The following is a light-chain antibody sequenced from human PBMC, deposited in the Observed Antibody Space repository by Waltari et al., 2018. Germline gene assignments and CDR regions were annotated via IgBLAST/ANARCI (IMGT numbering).Light chain of an antibody. V-gene: IGLV2-8*01. CDR3: SSYAGSNTLV. CDR2: EVN. CDR1: NSHIGTYNY. J-gene: IGLJ2*01. Sequence: QSALTQPPSASGSPGQSVTISCSGTNSHIGTYNYASWFQQHPGRAPKLLIYEVNKRPSGVPDRFSGSKSDNRASLTVSGLQADDEAVYHCSSYAGSNTLVFGGGTRLTVL.